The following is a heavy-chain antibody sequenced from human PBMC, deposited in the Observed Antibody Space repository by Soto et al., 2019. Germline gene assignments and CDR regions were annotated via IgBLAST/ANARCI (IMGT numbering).Heavy chain of an antibody. J-gene: IGHJ5*02. Sequence: QVQVVESGGGVVQPGRSLRLSCAASGFSFSSYGMHWVRQAPGKGLEWVAIMSWDGNNKYYADSVRGRFTISRDSSKNTLCLQMNSLRVEDTAMYYCAKGGSSSARYFDRWGQGTLVTVSS. CDR3: AKGGSSSARYFDR. V-gene: IGHV3-30*18. D-gene: IGHD6-6*01. CDR1: GFSFSSYG. CDR2: MSWDGNNK.